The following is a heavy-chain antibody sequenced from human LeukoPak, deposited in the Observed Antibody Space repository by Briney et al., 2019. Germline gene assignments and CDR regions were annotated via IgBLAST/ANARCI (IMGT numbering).Heavy chain of an antibody. Sequence: SETLSLTCTVSGGSISSSSYYWGWIRQPPGKGLEWIGSIYYSGSTYYNPSLKSRVTISVDTSKNQFSLKLSSVTAADTAVYYCARAYSPPLSDIVATIRDDDAFDIWGQGTMVTVSS. J-gene: IGHJ3*02. D-gene: IGHD5-12*01. CDR3: ARAYSPPLSDIVATIRDDDAFDI. CDR2: IYYSGST. V-gene: IGHV4-39*01. CDR1: GGSISSSSYY.